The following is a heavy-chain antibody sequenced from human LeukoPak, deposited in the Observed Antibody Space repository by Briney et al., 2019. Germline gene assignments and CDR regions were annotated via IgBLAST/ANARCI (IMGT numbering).Heavy chain of an antibody. D-gene: IGHD3/OR15-3a*01. Sequence: SETLSLTCTVSGGSISSSSYYWGWIRQPPGKGLEWIGSIYYSGSTYYNPSLKSRVTISVDKSKNQFSLKLSSVTAADTAVYYCARGGVDYLIRYAFDIWGQGTMVTVSS. CDR3: ARGGVDYLIRYAFDI. CDR1: GGSISSSSYY. CDR2: IYYSGST. V-gene: IGHV4-39*07. J-gene: IGHJ3*02.